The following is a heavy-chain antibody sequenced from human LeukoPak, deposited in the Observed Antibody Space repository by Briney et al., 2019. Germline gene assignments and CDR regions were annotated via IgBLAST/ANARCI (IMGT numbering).Heavy chain of an antibody. CDR1: GFTFSSYT. CDR3: AKSGWSISHYYYMDV. CDR2: IGGSSSTI. D-gene: IGHD6-19*01. J-gene: IGHJ6*03. Sequence: QAGGSLRLSCAASGFTFSSYTMNWVRQAPGKGLEWVSYIGGSSSTIYYADSVKGRFTISRDNAKNSLYLQMNSLRAEDTAVYYCAKSGWSISHYYYMDVWGKGTTVTVSS. V-gene: IGHV3-48*04.